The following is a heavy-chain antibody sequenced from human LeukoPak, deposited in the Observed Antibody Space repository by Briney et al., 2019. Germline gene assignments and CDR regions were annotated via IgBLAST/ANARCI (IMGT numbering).Heavy chain of an antibody. V-gene: IGHV3-53*01. J-gene: IGHJ4*02. Sequence: GSLRLSCAASGFTVSTNCMSWVRQAPGKGLEWVSVIYSGGGTYYADSVKGRFTISRDNSKNTLYLQMNSLRAEDTAVYYCARGRGTYYFDYWGQGTLVTVSS. D-gene: IGHD3-10*01. CDR1: GFTVSTNC. CDR3: ARGRGTYYFDY. CDR2: IYSGGGT.